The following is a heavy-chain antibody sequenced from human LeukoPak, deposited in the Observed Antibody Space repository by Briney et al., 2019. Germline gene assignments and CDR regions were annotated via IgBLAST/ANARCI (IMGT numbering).Heavy chain of an antibody. V-gene: IGHV1-46*01. J-gene: IGHJ4*02. CDR2: INPSGGST. D-gene: IGHD4-17*01. CDR3: ARLVGTVTGDY. CDR1: GYTFTDYY. Sequence: ASVKVSCKASGYTFTDYYMHWVRQAPGQGLEWMGIINPSGGSTSYAQKFQGRVTMTRDTSTSTVYMELSSLRSEDTAVYYCARLVGTVTGDYWGQGTLVTVSS.